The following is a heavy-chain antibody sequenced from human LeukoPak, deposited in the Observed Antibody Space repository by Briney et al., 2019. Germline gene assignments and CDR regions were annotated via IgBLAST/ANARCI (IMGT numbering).Heavy chain of an antibody. V-gene: IGHV4-59*01. D-gene: IGHD3-22*01. CDR1: GGSFSGYY. CDR3: ASSYYDSSGYDSQTFDY. CDR2: IYYSGST. J-gene: IGHJ4*02. Sequence: SETLSLTCAVHGGSFSGYYWSWIRQPPGKGLEWIGYIYYSGSTNYNPSLKSRVTISVDTSKNQFSLKLSSVTAADTAVYYCASSYYDSSGYDSQTFDYWGQGTLVTVSS.